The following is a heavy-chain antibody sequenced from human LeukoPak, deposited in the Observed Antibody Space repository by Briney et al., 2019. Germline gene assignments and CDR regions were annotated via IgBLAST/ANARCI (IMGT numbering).Heavy chain of an antibody. V-gene: IGHV1-18*01. Sequence: ASAKVSCKASAYTFTSYGISWVRQPPGQGLEWMGWISAYNGNTNYAQKLQGRVTMTTDTSTSTAYMELRSLRSDDTAVYYCARVYGDYGDAFDIWGQGTMVTVSS. CDR1: AYTFTSYG. J-gene: IGHJ3*02. CDR3: ARVYGDYGDAFDI. CDR2: ISAYNGNT. D-gene: IGHD4-17*01.